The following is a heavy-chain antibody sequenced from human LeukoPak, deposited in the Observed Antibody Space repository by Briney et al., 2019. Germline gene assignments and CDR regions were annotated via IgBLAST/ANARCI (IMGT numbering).Heavy chain of an antibody. J-gene: IGHJ4*02. D-gene: IGHD3-10*01. CDR2: IWYDGSNK. CDR3: ARGELYGSGSYYLFDY. Sequence: GGSLRLSCAASGFTFSSYGMHWVRQAPGKGLEWVAVIWYDGSNKYYADSVKGRFTISRDNSKNTLYLQMNSLRAEDTAVYYCARGELYGSGSYYLFDYWGQGTLVTVSS. V-gene: IGHV3-33*01. CDR1: GFTFSSYG.